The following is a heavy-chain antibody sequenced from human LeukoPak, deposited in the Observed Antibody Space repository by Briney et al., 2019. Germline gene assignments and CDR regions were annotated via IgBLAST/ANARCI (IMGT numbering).Heavy chain of an antibody. V-gene: IGHV4-59*01. Sequence: SETLSLTCTVSGGSISSAYWSWIRQPPGKGLEWIGYIYSSGGTNYNPSLKSRVTISVDRSKSQFSLKVSSVTAADTPLYYCARGDFCSSTSCYLRPMDVWGKGTTVTVSS. D-gene: IGHD2-2*01. CDR3: ARGDFCSSTSCYLRPMDV. CDR2: IYSSGGT. CDR1: GGSISSAY. J-gene: IGHJ6*03.